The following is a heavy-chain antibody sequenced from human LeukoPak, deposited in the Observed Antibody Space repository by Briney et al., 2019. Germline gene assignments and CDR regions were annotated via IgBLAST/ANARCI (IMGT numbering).Heavy chain of an antibody. Sequence: PSETLSLTCAVYGGSFSGYYWSWIRQPPGKGLEWIGEINHSGSTNYNLSLKSRVTISVDTSKNQFSLKLSFVTAADTAVYYCARLRVIAAADYWGQGTLVTVSS. CDR2: INHSGST. V-gene: IGHV4-34*01. CDR1: GGSFSGYY. CDR3: ARLRVIAAADY. J-gene: IGHJ4*02. D-gene: IGHD6-13*01.